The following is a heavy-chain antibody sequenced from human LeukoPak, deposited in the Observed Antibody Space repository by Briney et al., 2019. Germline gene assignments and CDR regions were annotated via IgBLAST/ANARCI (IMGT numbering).Heavy chain of an antibody. Sequence: GGSLRLSCAASGFTFSSYSMSWVRQAPGKGLEWVANIKQDGSEKYYVDSVKGRFTISRDNAKNSLYLQMNSLRAEDTAVYYCARDQGGDDFWSGSHFDYWGQGTLVTVSS. CDR3: ARDQGGDDFWSGSHFDY. V-gene: IGHV3-7*01. CDR2: IKQDGSEK. J-gene: IGHJ4*02. CDR1: GFTFSSYS. D-gene: IGHD3-3*01.